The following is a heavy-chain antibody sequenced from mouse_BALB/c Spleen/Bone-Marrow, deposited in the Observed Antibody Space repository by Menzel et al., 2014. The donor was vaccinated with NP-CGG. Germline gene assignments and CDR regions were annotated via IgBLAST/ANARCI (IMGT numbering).Heavy chain of an antibody. D-gene: IGHD2-4*01. CDR2: IFPGDGDT. Sequence: QVQLKESGAALARPGASVKLSCKASGYTLTSYWMQWVKQRPGQGLEWIGAIFPGDGDTRYTQMFKDKATLTADKSSSTAYRQLSSLASKDSAVYYCARTTMITTGYYYAMDYWGQGTSVTVSS. CDR3: ARTTMITTGYYYAMDY. V-gene: IGHV1-87*01. CDR1: GYTLTSYW. J-gene: IGHJ4*01.